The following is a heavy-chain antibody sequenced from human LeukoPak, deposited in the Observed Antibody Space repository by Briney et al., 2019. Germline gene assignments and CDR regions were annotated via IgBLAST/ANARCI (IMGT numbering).Heavy chain of an antibody. J-gene: IGHJ6*03. D-gene: IGHD5-12*01. V-gene: IGHV4-34*01. Sequence: GSLRLSCAASGFTFDDYGMSWIRQPPGRGLEWIGEINHSGSTNYNPSVKSRVTISVDTSKNQFSLKLSSVTAADTAVYYCARGRFWQRLYYYYYMDVWGKGTTVSVSS. CDR3: ARGRFWQRLYYYYYMDV. CDR2: INHSGST. CDR1: GFTFDDYG.